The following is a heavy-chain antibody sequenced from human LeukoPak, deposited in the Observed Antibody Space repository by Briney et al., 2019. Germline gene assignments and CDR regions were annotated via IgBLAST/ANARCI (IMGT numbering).Heavy chain of an antibody. CDR2: ISSRSNFI. D-gene: IGHD4-11*01. V-gene: IGHV3-21*01. J-gene: IGHJ6*03. CDR1: GFTFSSYT. CDR3: TRVEETATTAAIIRKYSYYYYYMDV. Sequence: GGSLRLSCAASGFTFSSYTMNWVRQAPGKGLEWVSSISSRSNFIYYADSLKGRFTISRDNAKNSLYLQMSSLRAEDTAVYYCTRVEETATTAAIIRKYSYYYYYMDVWGKGNTVTVSS.